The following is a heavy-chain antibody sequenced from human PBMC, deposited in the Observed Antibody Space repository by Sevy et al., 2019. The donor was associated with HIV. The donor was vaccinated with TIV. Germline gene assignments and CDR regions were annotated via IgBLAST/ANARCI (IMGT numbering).Heavy chain of an antibody. CDR1: GFTFSDYY. J-gene: IGHJ6*02. D-gene: IGHD6-13*01. Sequence: GESLKISCAASGFTFSDYYMSWIRQAPGKGLEWVSYISSSGSTIYYADSVKGRFTISRDNAKNSLYLQMNSLRAEDTAVYYCARARSWYYYYYYGMDVWGQGTTVTVSS. V-gene: IGHV3-11*01. CDR2: ISSSGSTI. CDR3: ARARSWYYYYYYGMDV.